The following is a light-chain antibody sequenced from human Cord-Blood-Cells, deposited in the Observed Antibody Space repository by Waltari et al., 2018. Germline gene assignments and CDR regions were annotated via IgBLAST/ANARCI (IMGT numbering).Light chain of an antibody. CDR3: CSYAGSSTYV. J-gene: IGLJ1*01. V-gene: IGLV2-23*01. CDR1: SSDVGSYNL. Sequence: QSALTQPASVSGSPGQSITISCTGPSSDVGSYNLVSWYQRHPCKAPKLMIYEGSTRPSGVSNRFSGSKSGNTASLTISGLQAEDEADYYCCSYAGSSTYVFGTGTKVTVL. CDR2: EGS.